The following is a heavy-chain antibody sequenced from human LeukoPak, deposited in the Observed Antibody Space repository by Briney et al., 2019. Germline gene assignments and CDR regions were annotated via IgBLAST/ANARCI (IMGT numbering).Heavy chain of an antibody. CDR1: GYTFTSYG. CDR2: ISAYNGNT. Sequence: ASVTVSCKASGYTFTSYGISWVRQAPGQGLEWMGWISAYNGNTNYAQKLQGRVTMTTDTSTSTAYMELRSLRSDDTAVYYCARDEWGSEGDYFDYWGQGTLVTVSS. D-gene: IGHD2-15*01. V-gene: IGHV1-18*01. J-gene: IGHJ4*02. CDR3: ARDEWGSEGDYFDY.